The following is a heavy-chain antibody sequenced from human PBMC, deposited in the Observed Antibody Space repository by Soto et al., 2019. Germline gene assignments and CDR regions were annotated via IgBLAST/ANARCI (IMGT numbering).Heavy chain of an antibody. Sequence: QVQLVESGGGVVQPGGSLRLSCAASGFTFSSYGMHWVRQAPGKGLEWVAVIWYDGGEKYYADSVKGRFTISRDNSKNTLSLQMNNLSAEDTAVYDCTRYVSSRYNNWIDPWGQGTLVTVAS. J-gene: IGHJ5*02. CDR3: TRYVSSRYNNWIDP. CDR2: IWYDGGEK. V-gene: IGHV3-33*01. D-gene: IGHD6-13*01. CDR1: GFTFSSYG.